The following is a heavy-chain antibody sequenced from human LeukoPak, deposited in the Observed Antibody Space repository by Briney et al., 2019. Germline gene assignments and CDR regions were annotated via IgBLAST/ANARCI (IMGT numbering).Heavy chain of an antibody. D-gene: IGHD3-3*01. CDR2: ISGSGGST. Sequence: GGSLRLSCTASEFTFSSYAMDWVRQAPGKGLEWVSVISGSGGSTYYADSVKGRFTISRDNSKNTLYLQMNSLRAEDTAVYYCARDGPIFGVVIAFDAFDIWGQGTMVTVSS. J-gene: IGHJ3*02. CDR1: EFTFSSYA. V-gene: IGHV3-23*01. CDR3: ARDGPIFGVVIAFDAFDI.